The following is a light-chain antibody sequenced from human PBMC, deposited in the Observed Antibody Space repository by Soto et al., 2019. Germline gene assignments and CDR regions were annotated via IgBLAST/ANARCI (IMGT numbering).Light chain of an antibody. CDR3: HQYGSSQT. CDR2: GAS. V-gene: IGKV3-20*01. Sequence: EIVLTQSPGTLSLSPGERATLSCRASQSVGSSFLAWFKHKPGQAPRLLIYGASSRATGIPDRFSGSGSGTDFTLSISRLEPEDFAVYYCHQYGSSQTFGQGTKVEIK. CDR1: QSVGSSF. J-gene: IGKJ1*01.